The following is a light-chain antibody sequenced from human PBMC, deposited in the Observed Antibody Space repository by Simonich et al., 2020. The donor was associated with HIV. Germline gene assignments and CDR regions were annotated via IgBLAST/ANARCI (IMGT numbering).Light chain of an antibody. Sequence: DIQMNQSPSSLSASVGNRVTITCRASQSISRYLNWYQQKPGKAPNLLFYAASSLQSGVPSRFSCSGSGKDFTLTISSLQPEDFATYYCQQSYSNFRTFGQGTKVEIK. CDR3: QQSYSNFRT. CDR1: QSISRY. V-gene: IGKV1-39*01. J-gene: IGKJ1*01. CDR2: AAS.